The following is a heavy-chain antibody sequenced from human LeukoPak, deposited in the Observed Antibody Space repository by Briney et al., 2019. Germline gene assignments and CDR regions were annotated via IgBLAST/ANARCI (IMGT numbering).Heavy chain of an antibody. CDR3: ARNILSAFDI. CDR1: GLTVSSSY. D-gene: IGHD2/OR15-2a*01. V-gene: IGHV3-53*01. J-gene: IGHJ3*02. Sequence: QSGGSLRLSCAASGLTVSSSYMSWVRQAPGKGLEWVSIIYNDGSTYYADSMKGRFTISRDNSKNTLYLQVNSLRAEDTAMYYCARNILSAFDIWGQGTMVTVSS. CDR2: IYNDGST.